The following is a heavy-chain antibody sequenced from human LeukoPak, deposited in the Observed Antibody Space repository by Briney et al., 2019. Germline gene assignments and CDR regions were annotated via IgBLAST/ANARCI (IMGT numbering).Heavy chain of an antibody. CDR2: IYHSGST. CDR3: ARAGYSSGWYPYYYYGMDV. V-gene: IGHV4-30-2*01. Sequence: SQTLSLTCTVSGGSISSGGYYWSWIRQPPGKGLEWIGYIYHSGSTYYNPSLKSRVTISVDRSKNQFSLKLSSVTAADTAVYYCARAGYSSGWYPYYYYGMDVWGQGTTVTVSS. J-gene: IGHJ6*02. D-gene: IGHD6-19*01. CDR1: GGSISSGGYY.